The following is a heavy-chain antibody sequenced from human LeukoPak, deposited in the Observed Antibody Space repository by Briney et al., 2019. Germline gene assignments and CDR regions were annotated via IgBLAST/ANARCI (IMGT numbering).Heavy chain of an antibody. D-gene: IGHD6-19*01. J-gene: IGHJ4*02. CDR1: GFTFITYV. CDR3: ARKAVTGSGPAHFDY. CDR2: ISYGDGRAK. V-gene: IGHV3-30*03. Sequence: PGGSLRLSCAASGFTFITYVIHWVRQAPGKGLEWVAVISYGDGRAKFYADSVKGRFTISRDNSKNTLYLQMNSLSAEDTAVYDCARKAVTGSGPAHFDYWGQGTLVTVSS.